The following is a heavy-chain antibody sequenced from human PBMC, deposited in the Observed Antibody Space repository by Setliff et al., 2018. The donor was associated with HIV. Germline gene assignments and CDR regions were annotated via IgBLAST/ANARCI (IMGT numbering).Heavy chain of an antibody. V-gene: IGHV4-38-2*01. CDR3: ARHDDTSSWLDAFDI. CDR1: GYSISSGYY. D-gene: IGHD6-13*01. CDR2: IYHSGST. J-gene: IGHJ3*02. Sequence: ASETLSLTCAVSGYSISSGYYWGCIRQPPGKGLEWIGSIYHSGSTYYNPSLKSRVTISVDTSKNEFSLKLSSVTAADTAVYYCARHDDTSSWLDAFDIWGQGTMVTVSS.